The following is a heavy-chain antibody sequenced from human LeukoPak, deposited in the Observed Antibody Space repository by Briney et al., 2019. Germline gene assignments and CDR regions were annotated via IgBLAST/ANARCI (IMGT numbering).Heavy chain of an antibody. J-gene: IGHJ3*02. V-gene: IGHV5-51*01. CDR3: ARQDSTVYYDSTGLPYDAFDI. Sequence: GESLKISCKGSGYSFTTYWIGWVRQMPGKGLEWMGIIYPGDSDTRYSPSFQGQVTISADKSISTAYLQWSSLKASDTAMYYCARQDSTVYYDSTGLPYDAFDIWGQGTTVTVSS. D-gene: IGHD3-22*01. CDR2: IYPGDSDT. CDR1: GYSFTTYW.